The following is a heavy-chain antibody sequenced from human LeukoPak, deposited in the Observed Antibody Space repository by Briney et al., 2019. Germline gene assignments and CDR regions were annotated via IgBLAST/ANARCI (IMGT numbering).Heavy chain of an antibody. CDR1: GGSFSGYY. CDR2: INHSGST. V-gene: IGHV4-34*01. J-gene: IGHJ5*02. CDR3: ARGWRYCSGGSCSPFDP. D-gene: IGHD2-15*01. Sequence: PSETLSLTCAVYGGSFSGYYWSWIRQPPGKGLEWIGEINHSGSTNYNPSLKSRVTISVDTSKNQFSLKLSSVTAADTAVYYCARGWRYCSGGSCSPFDPWGQGTLVTVSS.